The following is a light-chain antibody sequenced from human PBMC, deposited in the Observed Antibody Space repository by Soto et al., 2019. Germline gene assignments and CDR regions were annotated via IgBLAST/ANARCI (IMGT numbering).Light chain of an antibody. CDR1: QSIGTW. V-gene: IGKV1-5*01. CDR2: DVS. CDR3: QQYDSSRT. Sequence: DVQMTQSPSTLSASVGDRVTITCRASQSIGTWLAWYQQKPGGAARLLIYDVSNLESGVPSRFSGSGSGPEFTLTITSRQPEDFGIYYCQQYDSSRTFGQGTKV. J-gene: IGKJ1*01.